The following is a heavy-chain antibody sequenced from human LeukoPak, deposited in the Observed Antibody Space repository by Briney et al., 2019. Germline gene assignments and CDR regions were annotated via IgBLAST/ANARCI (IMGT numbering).Heavy chain of an antibody. CDR3: ARQSYDSSGYSSPDDAFDI. J-gene: IGHJ3*02. CDR1: GYSFTSYW. CDR2: IYPGDSDT. Sequence: PGESLKISCKGSGYSFTSYWIGWVRQMPGKGLEWMGIIYPGDSDTRYSPSFQGQVTISADKSISTAYLQWSSLKASDTAMYYCARQSYDSSGYSSPDDAFDIWGQGTMVTVSS. D-gene: IGHD3-22*01. V-gene: IGHV5-51*01.